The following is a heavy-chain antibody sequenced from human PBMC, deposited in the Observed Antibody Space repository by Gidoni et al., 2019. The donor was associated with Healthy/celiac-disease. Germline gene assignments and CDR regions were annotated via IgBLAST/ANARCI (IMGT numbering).Heavy chain of an antibody. Sequence: EVQLVEPGGGLVKPGGSLRLSCAASGFTFSNAWMSWVRQAPGKGLEWVGRIKSKTDGGTTDYAAPVKGRFTISRDDSKNTLYLQMNSLKTEDTAVYYCTTDCPGVLRYFDWLCADAFDIWGQGTMVTVSS. J-gene: IGHJ3*02. CDR3: TTDCPGVLRYFDWLCADAFDI. CDR1: GFTFSNAW. V-gene: IGHV3-15*01. CDR2: IKSKTDGGTT. D-gene: IGHD3-9*01.